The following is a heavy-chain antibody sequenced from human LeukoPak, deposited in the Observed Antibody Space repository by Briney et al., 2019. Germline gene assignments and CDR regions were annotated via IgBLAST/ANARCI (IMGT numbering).Heavy chain of an antibody. D-gene: IGHD2-15*01. CDR3: GRGYCSSGSCYGGHHDTFDI. V-gene: IGHV1-2*02. J-gene: IGHJ3*02. CDR1: GYTFTGYY. CDR2: INPNSGGT. Sequence: ASVKVSCKASGYTFTGYYMHWVRQAPGQGLEWMGWINPNSGGTNYAQKFQGRVTMTRDTSFSRAYMELSRLRSDDTAVYYCGRGYCSSGSCYGGHHDTFDIWGQGTMGTVSS.